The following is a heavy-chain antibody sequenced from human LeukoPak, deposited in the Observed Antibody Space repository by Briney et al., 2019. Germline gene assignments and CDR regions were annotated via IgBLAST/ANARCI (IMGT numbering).Heavy chain of an antibody. V-gene: IGHV3-73*01. Sequence: GGSLRLSCAASGFTFSGSALHWVRQASGKGLEWVGRIRSTANGYATAYAASVKGRFTISRDDSKNTAYLQMDSLKTEDTAVYYCTRHGGTVTSEDYWGQGTLVTVSS. CDR3: TRHGGTVTSEDY. J-gene: IGHJ4*02. D-gene: IGHD4-11*01. CDR1: GFTFSGSA. CDR2: IRSTANGYAT.